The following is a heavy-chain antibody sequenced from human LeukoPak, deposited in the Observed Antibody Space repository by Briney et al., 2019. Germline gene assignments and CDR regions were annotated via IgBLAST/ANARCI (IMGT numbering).Heavy chain of an antibody. J-gene: IGHJ4*02. Sequence: TSATLSLTCTVSGGSINNYYWSWIRQPPGKGLEWIGYMCYRGSTNLNPSLKSRVTFSVDTSKNQFSLKLNSVTAADTAVYYCARGGDYGDLRYFDYWGQGTLVTV. CDR3: ARGGDYGDLRYFDY. D-gene: IGHD4-17*01. CDR1: GGSINNYY. CDR2: MCYRGST. V-gene: IGHV4-59*01.